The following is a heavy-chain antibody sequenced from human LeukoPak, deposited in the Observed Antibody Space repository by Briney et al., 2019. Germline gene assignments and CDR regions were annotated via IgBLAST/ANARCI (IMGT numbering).Heavy chain of an antibody. J-gene: IGHJ2*01. D-gene: IGHD6-13*01. CDR3: ARTYSVSYWYFDL. Sequence: SETLSLTCTVSGGSISSYYWSWIRQPPEKGLEWIGYIYTSGSTNYNPSLKSRVTISVDTSKNQFSLKLSSVTAADTAVYYCARTYSVSYWYFDLWGRGTLVTVSS. CDR1: GGSISSYY. V-gene: IGHV4-4*09. CDR2: IYTSGST.